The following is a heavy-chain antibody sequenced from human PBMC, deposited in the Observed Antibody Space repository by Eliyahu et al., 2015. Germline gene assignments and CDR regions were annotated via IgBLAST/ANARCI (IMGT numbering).Heavy chain of an antibody. CDR1: XXTFXSXY. V-gene: IGHV1-46*01. Sequence: QVQLVQSGAEVKKPGASVKVSCKAXXXTFXSXYMHWVRQAPGXGLEWMGIINPSGGSTSYAQKFQGRVTMTRDTSTSTVYMELSSLRSEDTAVYYCARGWWEHPYFDYWGQGTLVTVSS. CDR2: INPSGGST. J-gene: IGHJ4*02. D-gene: IGHD2-15*01. CDR3: ARGWWEHPYFDY.